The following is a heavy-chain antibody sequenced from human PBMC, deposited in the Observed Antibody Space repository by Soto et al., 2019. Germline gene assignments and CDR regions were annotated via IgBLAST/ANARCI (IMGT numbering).Heavy chain of an antibody. CDR2: ISGSGGNT. CDR3: AECYGDSCSELDY. V-gene: IGHV3-23*01. J-gene: IGHJ4*02. CDR1: GLTFSSSA. D-gene: IGHD4-17*01. Sequence: EVQLLESGGGLVQPGGSLRLSCAASGLTFSSSAMSWVRQAPGKGLEWVSAISGSGGNTYYADSVKGRFTISRDNSKNTLYLQINSLRAEDTAVYYCAECYGDSCSELDYWGQGTLVTVSS.